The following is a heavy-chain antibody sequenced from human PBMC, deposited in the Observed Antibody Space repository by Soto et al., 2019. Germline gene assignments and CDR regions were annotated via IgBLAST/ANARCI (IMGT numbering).Heavy chain of an antibody. V-gene: IGHV4-4*02. CDR3: AQVRVIWFYYGMGV. J-gene: IGHJ6*02. CDR1: GGSISSSHW. CDR2: IYYTGST. Sequence: TSETLSLTCAVSGGSISSSHWWNWVRQPPGKGLEWIGEIYYTGSTNYNPSLKSRVTITVDKSKFQLSLKLSSVTAADTATYYCAQVRVIWFYYGMGVWGQGTTVTVSS. D-gene: IGHD3-10*01.